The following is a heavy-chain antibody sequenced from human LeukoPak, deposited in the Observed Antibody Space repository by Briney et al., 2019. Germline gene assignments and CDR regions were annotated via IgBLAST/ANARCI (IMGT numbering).Heavy chain of an antibody. V-gene: IGHV4-39*01. D-gene: IGHD6-13*01. Sequence: PSETLSLTCTVSGGSISSSSYNWGWIRQPPGKGLEWIGNIDYSGTTYYNPSLKSRVTISLDTSKDLFSLKLISATAADTAVYYCARPPGIAAAWFDPWGQGTLVTVSS. CDR2: IDYSGTT. J-gene: IGHJ5*02. CDR1: GGSISSSSYN. CDR3: ARPPGIAAAWFDP.